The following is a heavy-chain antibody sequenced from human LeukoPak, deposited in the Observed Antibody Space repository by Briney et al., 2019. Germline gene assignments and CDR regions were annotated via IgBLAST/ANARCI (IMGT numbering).Heavy chain of an antibody. Sequence: GGSLRLSCAASGFTFSSYSMNWVRQAPGKGLEWVSSISSSSSYIYYADSVKGRFTISRDNAKNSLYLQMNSLRAEDTAVYYCATDYGGNSAFFDYWGQGTLVTVSS. J-gene: IGHJ4*02. D-gene: IGHD4-23*01. CDR1: GFTFSSYS. CDR2: ISSSSSYI. CDR3: ATDYGGNSAFFDY. V-gene: IGHV3-21*01.